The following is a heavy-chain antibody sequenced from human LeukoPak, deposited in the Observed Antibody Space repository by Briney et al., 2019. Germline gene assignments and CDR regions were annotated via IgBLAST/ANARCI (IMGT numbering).Heavy chain of an antibody. CDR1: GASISSYY. J-gene: IGHJ5*02. Sequence: SETLPLTCTVSGASISSYYWSWIRQPPGKGLEWIGYIYHSESTRYNASLKSRVTMSVDTSKNQFSLKLRSVTAADTAVYYCASLYDSSGNVWSDPWGQGTLVTVSS. V-gene: IGHV4-59*01. D-gene: IGHD3-22*01. CDR3: ASLYDSSGNVWSDP. CDR2: IYHSEST.